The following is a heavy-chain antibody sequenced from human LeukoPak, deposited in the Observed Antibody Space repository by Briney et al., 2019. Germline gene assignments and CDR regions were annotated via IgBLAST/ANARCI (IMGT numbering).Heavy chain of an antibody. J-gene: IGHJ4*02. CDR1: GFTLSNYV. Sequence: PGGSLRLSCADSGFTLSNYVMHSVRQPAGEGLEWVSALGTAGDTFYPGSVKGRFTISRDKAKKSLFLQMNSLRAEDTAVYYCARQNTPQGNVDYWGQGTLVTV. V-gene: IGHV3-13*01. CDR2: LGTAGDT. CDR3: ARQNTPQGNVDY.